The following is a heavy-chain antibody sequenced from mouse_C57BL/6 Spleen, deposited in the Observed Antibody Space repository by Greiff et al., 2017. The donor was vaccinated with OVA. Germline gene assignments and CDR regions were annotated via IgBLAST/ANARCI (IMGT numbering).Heavy chain of an antibody. Sequence: QVQLKESGPGLVQPSQSLSITCTVSGFSLTSYGVHWVRQSPGKGLEWLGVIWRGGSTDYNAAFMSRLSITKDNSKSQVFFKMNSLQADDTAIYYCANHYYGSSYEAMDYWGQGTSVTVSS. CDR1: GFSLTSYG. J-gene: IGHJ4*01. D-gene: IGHD1-1*01. V-gene: IGHV2-5*01. CDR2: IWRGGST. CDR3: ANHYYGSSYEAMDY.